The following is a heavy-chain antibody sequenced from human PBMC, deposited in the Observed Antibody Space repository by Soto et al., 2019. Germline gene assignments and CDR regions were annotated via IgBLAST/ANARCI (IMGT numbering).Heavy chain of an antibody. CDR3: ARSPGYSYGDY. J-gene: IGHJ4*02. D-gene: IGHD5-18*01. CDR2: INAGNGNT. V-gene: IGHV1-3*01. CDR1: GYTFTSYA. Sequence: QVQLVQSGAEVKKPGASVTVSCKASGYTFTSYAMHWVRQAPGQRLEWMGWINAGNGNTKYSQKFQGRVTITRDTSASTAYMELSSLRSEDTAVYYCARSPGYSYGDYWGQGTLVTVSS.